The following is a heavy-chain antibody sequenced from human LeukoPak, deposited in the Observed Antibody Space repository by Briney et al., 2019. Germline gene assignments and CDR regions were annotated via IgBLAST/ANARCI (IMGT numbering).Heavy chain of an antibody. CDR2: INPNSGGT. D-gene: IGHD2-15*01. V-gene: IGHV1-2*02. CDR1: GYTFTGYY. Sequence: GASVKVSCKASGYTFTGYYMHWVRQAPGQGLEWMGWINPNSGGTNYAQKFQGRVTMTRDTSISTAYMELSRLTSDDTAVYYCARDRLYCSGGSCYSERFDYWGQGTLVTVSS. CDR3: ARDRLYCSGGSCYSERFDY. J-gene: IGHJ4*02.